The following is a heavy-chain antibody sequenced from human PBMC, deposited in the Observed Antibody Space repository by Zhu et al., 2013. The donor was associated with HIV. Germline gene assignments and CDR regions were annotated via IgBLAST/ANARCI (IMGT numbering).Heavy chain of an antibody. CDR3: ARALAAKGSFDY. CDR1: GYTFNSYY. V-gene: IGHV1-46*02. D-gene: IGHD6-25*01. CDR2: FSPSGGST. J-gene: IGHJ4*02. Sequence: QVQLIQSGAEVKNPGASVKLSCKATGYTFNSYYIHWVRQAPGQGLEWMGLFSPSGGSTTFAQKFQGRLTMTRDTSTTTVHMELSSLSSEDTAMYYCARALAAKGSFDYWGQGTLVTVSS.